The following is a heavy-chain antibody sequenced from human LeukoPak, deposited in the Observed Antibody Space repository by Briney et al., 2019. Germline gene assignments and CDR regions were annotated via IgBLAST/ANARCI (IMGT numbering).Heavy chain of an antibody. V-gene: IGHV3-48*02. CDR1: GFTFSSYS. CDR3: ARGTSPFDP. J-gene: IGHJ5*02. Sequence: GGALRLSCVASGFTFSSYSMNWVRQAPGKGPEWISYVTSSSSTIYYADSVKGRFTISRDNAKNSLYLQMNSLRDEDAAVYYCARGTSPFDPWGRGTLVTVSS. CDR2: VTSSSSTI.